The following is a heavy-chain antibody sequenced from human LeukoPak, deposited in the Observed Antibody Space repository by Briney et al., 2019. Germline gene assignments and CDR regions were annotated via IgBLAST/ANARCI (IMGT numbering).Heavy chain of an antibody. Sequence: GGSLRLSCAASGFTFYDYAMHWVRHAPGKGLEGVSLISGDGGSTYYADSVEGRFTFSRDNSKNSLYLQMNSLRTEDTALYYCAKDQGSGSYWADYYGMDVRGQGTTVTVSS. D-gene: IGHD1-26*01. CDR1: GFTFYDYA. V-gene: IGHV3-43*02. J-gene: IGHJ6*02. CDR2: ISGDGGST. CDR3: AKDQGSGSYWADYYGMDV.